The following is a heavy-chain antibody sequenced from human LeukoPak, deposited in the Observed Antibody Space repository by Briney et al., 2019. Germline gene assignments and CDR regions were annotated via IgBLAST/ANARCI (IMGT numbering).Heavy chain of an antibody. CDR3: ARRSMTTALSPFDY. CDR1: GYTFSSYG. V-gene: IGHV1-18*01. D-gene: IGHD4-17*01. CDR2: INVYNGNT. J-gene: IGHJ4*02. Sequence: ASVKVSCKASGYTFSSYGISLVRQAPGQGLEWMGWINVYNGNTNYAQKVQDRVTMTTDTSTSTAFMELRSLRSDDTAVYYCARRSMTTALSPFDYWGQGSLVTVSS.